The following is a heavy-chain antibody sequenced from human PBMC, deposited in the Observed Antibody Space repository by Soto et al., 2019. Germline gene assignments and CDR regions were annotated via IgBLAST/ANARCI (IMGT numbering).Heavy chain of an antibody. J-gene: IGHJ4*02. CDR3: PLGNFDY. Sequence: GGSLRLSCAASGFTFSSYGMHWVRQAPGKGLEWVAVISYDGSNKYYADSVKGRFTISRDNSKNTLYLQMNSLRAEDTAVYYCPLGNFDYWGQGTLVTVSS. D-gene: IGHD3-16*01. CDR2: ISYDGSNK. V-gene: IGHV3-30*03. CDR1: GFTFSSYG.